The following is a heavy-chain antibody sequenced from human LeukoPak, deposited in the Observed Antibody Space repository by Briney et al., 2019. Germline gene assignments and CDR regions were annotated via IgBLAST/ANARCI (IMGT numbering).Heavy chain of an antibody. D-gene: IGHD3-22*01. CDR2: INPNSGGT. V-gene: IGHV1-2*02. CDR3: ARDYYDSSGYYYDDY. CDR1: GYTFTGYY. Sequence: EASVKVSCKASGYTFTGYYMHWVRQAPGQGLEWMGWINPNSGGTNYAQKFQGRVTMTRDTSISTAYMELSRLRSDDTAVYYWARDYYDSSGYYYDDYWGQGTLVTVSS. J-gene: IGHJ4*02.